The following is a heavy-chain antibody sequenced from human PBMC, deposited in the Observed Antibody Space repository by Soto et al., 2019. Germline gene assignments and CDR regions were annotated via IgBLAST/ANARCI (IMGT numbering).Heavy chain of an antibody. CDR1: GGSFSGYY. CDR2: INHSGST. CDR3: ARGSPGVIGFQDYYYGMDV. D-gene: IGHD3-16*02. V-gene: IGHV4-34*01. Sequence: SETLSLTCAVYGGSFSGYYWSWIRQPPGKGLEWIGEINHSGSTNYNPSLKSRVTISVDTSKNQFSLKLSSVTAADTAVYYCARGSPGVIGFQDYYYGMDVWGQGTTVTSP. J-gene: IGHJ6*02.